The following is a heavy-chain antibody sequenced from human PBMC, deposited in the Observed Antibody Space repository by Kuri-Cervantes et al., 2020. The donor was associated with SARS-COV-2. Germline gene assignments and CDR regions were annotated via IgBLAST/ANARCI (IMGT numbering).Heavy chain of an antibody. CDR2: IYSGGSST. CDR1: GFTFSSYW. D-gene: IGHD3-10*01. V-gene: IGHV3-23*03. J-gene: IGHJ4*02. CDR3: AKVKRLLWFGESDY. Sequence: GGSLRLSCAASGFTFSSYWMTWVRQVPGKGLEWVSVIYSGGSSTYYADSVKGRFTISRDNSKNTLYLQMNSLRAEDTAVYYCAKVKRLLWFGESDYWGQGTLVTVSS.